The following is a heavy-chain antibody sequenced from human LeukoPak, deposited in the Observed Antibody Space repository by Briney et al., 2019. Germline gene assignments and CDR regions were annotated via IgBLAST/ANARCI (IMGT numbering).Heavy chain of an antibody. Sequence: PSETLSLTCTVSGGSISSSSYYWGWIRQPPGKGLEWIGSIYYSGSTYYNPSLKSRVTISVDTSKNQFSLKLSSVTAADTAVYYCAREGIVATIPFDYWGQGTLVTVSS. CDR2: IYYSGST. J-gene: IGHJ4*02. V-gene: IGHV4-39*07. CDR1: GGSISSSSYY. D-gene: IGHD5-12*01. CDR3: AREGIVATIPFDY.